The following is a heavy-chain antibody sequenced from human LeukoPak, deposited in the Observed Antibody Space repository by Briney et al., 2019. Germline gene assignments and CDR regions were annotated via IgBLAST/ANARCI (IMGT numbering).Heavy chain of an antibody. V-gene: IGHV3-7*01. CDR1: GFTFSSYW. CDR3: ARDEGGYCSSTSCYGPYYFDY. J-gene: IGHJ4*02. D-gene: IGHD2-2*01. CDR2: IKQDGSEK. Sequence: GGSLRLSCAASGFTFSSYWMSWVRQAPGKGLEWVANIKQDGSEKYYVDSVKGRFTISRDNAKNSLYLQMNSLRAEDTAVYYCARDEGGYCSSTSCYGPYYFDYWGQGTLVTVSS.